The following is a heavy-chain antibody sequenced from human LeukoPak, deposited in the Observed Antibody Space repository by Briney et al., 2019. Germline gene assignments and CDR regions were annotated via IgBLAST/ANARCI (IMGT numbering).Heavy chain of an antibody. CDR2: IYYSGST. CDR3: ARRGYSGYGYYYDSSGSGDY. CDR1: GGSISTYY. J-gene: IGHJ4*02. D-gene: IGHD3-22*01. V-gene: IGHV4-39*01. Sequence: SETLSLTCTVSGGSISTYYWGWIRQPPGKGLEWIGSIYYSGSTYYNPSLKSRVTISVDTSKNQFSLKLSSVTAADTAVYYCARRGYSGYGYYYDSSGSGDYWGQGTLVTVSS.